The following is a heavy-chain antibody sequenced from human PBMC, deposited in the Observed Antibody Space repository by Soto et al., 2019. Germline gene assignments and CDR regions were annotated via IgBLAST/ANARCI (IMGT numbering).Heavy chain of an antibody. J-gene: IGHJ6*03. D-gene: IGHD2-21*01. CDR3: ARGHIVPSDYYYHYYMDV. CDR2: INHSGST. CDR1: GGSFSGYY. V-gene: IGHV4-34*01. Sequence: KTSETLSLTCAVYGGSFSGYYWSWIRQPPGKGLEWIGEINHSGSTNYNPSLKSRVTISVDTSKNQFSLKLSSVTAADTAVYYCARGHIVPSDYYYHYYMDVWGKGTTVTLSS.